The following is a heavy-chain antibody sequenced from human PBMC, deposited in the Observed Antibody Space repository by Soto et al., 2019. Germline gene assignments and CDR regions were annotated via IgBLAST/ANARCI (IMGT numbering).Heavy chain of an antibody. V-gene: IGHV3-53*01. J-gene: IGHJ4*02. CDR3: ARDRDCSSTSCMGNFDY. CDR2: IYSGGST. Sequence: PGGSLRLSCAASGFTVSSNYMSWVRQAPGKGLEWVSVIYSGGSTYYADSVKGRFTISRDNSKNTLYLQMNSLRAEDTAVYYCARDRDCSSTSCMGNFDYWGQGTLVTVSS. D-gene: IGHD2-2*01. CDR1: GFTVSSNY.